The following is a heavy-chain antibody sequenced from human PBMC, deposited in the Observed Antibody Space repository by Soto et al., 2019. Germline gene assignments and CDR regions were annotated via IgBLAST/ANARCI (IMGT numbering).Heavy chain of an antibody. D-gene: IGHD3-3*02. V-gene: IGHV4-34*01. CDR2: IHHSGST. Sequence: SETLSLTCAVYNGSFTGYYWSWIRQPPGKGLEWIGEIHHSGSTNYNPSLNSRVIMSVETTKAQFSLRLTSVTAADTAIYYCARAFFPAQGVPFDSWGQGTLVTVSS. J-gene: IGHJ4*02. CDR3: ARAFFPAQGVPFDS. CDR1: NGSFTGYY.